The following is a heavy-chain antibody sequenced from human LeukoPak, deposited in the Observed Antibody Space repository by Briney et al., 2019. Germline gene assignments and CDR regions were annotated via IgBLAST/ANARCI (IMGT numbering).Heavy chain of an antibody. V-gene: IGHV1-2*02. CDR2: INPNSGGT. CDR1: GYTFTGYY. J-gene: IGHJ4*02. CDR3: ARAFATVVISGYFDY. D-gene: IGHD4-23*01. Sequence: RASVKVSCKASGYTFTGYYMHWVRQAPGQGLEWMGWINPNSGGTNYAQKFQGRVTMTRDTSISTAYMELSRLRSDDTAVYYCARAFATVVISGYFDYWGQGTLVTVSS.